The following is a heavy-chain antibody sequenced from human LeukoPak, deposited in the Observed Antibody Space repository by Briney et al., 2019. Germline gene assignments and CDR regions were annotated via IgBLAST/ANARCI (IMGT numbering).Heavy chain of an antibody. Sequence: GGSLRLSCAASGFTFSSYSMNWVRQAPGKGLEWVSYISSSSSTIYYADSVKGRFTFSRDNAKNSLYLQMNSLRAEDTAVYYCARDTAGSGYYYGPEYFQHWGQGTLVTVSS. CDR2: ISSSSSTI. CDR3: ARDTAGSGYYYGPEYFQH. V-gene: IGHV3-48*01. CDR1: GFTFSSYS. J-gene: IGHJ1*01. D-gene: IGHD3-22*01.